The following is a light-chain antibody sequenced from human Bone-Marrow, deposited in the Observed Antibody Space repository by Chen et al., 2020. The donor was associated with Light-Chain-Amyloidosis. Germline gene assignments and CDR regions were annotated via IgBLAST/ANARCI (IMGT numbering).Light chain of an antibody. CDR2: RDT. Sequence: SDEPKQPTTVSVSPGQTARITCSGDDLPTKYAYWYQQKPGQAPVLVIHRDTERPSGISERFSGSSSGTTATLTIIGVQAEAEADYHCQSSDSSGTYEVIFGGGTKLTVL. CDR1: DLPTKY. V-gene: IGLV3-25*03. CDR3: QSSDSSGTYEVI. J-gene: IGLJ2*01.